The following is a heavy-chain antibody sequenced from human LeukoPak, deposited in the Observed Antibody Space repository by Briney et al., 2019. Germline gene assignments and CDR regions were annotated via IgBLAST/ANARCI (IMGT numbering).Heavy chain of an antibody. Sequence: PGGSLRFSCAASRFTVTSNDMTWVRQTPGKGLEWVTIIYSGGKTYHADSVKGRFTISRDNSKNTVYLQMNSLRAEDTAVFYCARDRPGDGYFDYWGQGTVVTVSS. CDR1: RFTVTSND. V-gene: IGHV3-66*01. CDR2: IYSGGKT. CDR3: ARDRPGDGYFDY. D-gene: IGHD3-10*01. J-gene: IGHJ4*02.